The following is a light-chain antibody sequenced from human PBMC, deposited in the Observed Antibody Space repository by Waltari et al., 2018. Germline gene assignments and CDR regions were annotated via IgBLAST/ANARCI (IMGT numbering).Light chain of an antibody. J-gene: IGKJ1*01. V-gene: IGKV3-20*01. CDR2: GAS. Sequence: SCRASPSVSRTVAWYQQKPGQAPMLLIYGASNRATGIPDRFSGSGSGTDFSLTISRLEPEDFAVYYCQHYVRLPVTFGQGTKVEIK. CDR1: PSVSRTV. CDR3: QHYVRLPVT.